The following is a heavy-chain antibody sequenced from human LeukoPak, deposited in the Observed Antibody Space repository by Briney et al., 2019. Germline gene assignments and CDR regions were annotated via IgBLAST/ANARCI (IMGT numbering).Heavy chain of an antibody. CDR1: GGTFSSYA. J-gene: IGHJ3*02. CDR3: ARARWSYEPGAFDI. CDR2: IIPIFGTA. D-gene: IGHD3-16*01. Sequence: ASPKVSCKASGGTFSSYAVSCVRHRPGQGLEWRGGIIPIFGTANYAQKFQGRVTITADESTSTAYMELSSLRSEDTAVYYCARARWSYEPGAFDIWGQGTMVTVSS. V-gene: IGHV1-69*13.